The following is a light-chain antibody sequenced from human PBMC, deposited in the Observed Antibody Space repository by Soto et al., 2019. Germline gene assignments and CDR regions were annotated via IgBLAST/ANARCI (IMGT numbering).Light chain of an antibody. CDR1: ISDVGGYNY. CDR3: SSYTSSTTLV. Sequence: SALTQPASVSGSPGQSITISCTGTISDVGGYNYVSWYQQHPGKVPKLMIYEVSNRPSGVSNRFSGSRSGNTASLSISGLQAEDEADYYCSSYTSSTTLVFGGGTKLTVL. J-gene: IGLJ2*01. CDR2: EVS. V-gene: IGLV2-14*01.